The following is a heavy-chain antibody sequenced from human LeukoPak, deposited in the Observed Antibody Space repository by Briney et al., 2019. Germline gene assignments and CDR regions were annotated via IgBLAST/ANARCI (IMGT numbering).Heavy chain of an antibody. CDR2: INPSGGSR. D-gene: IGHD6-13*01. V-gene: IGHV1-46*01. CDR3: ARGRGGRIAAAASPSGY. CDR1: GYTFTSYY. J-gene: IGHJ4*02. Sequence: ASVKVSCKASGYTFTSYYMHWVRQAPGQGLEWMGIINPSGGSRSYAQKFQGRVTMTRDTSTSTVYMELSSLRSENTAVYYCARGRGGRIAAAASPSGYWGQGTLVTVSS.